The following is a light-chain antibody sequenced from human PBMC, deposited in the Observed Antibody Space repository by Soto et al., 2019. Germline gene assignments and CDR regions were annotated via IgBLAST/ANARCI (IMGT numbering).Light chain of an antibody. J-gene: IGLJ3*02. V-gene: IGLV1-44*01. CDR2: SNN. CDR1: SSNIGSNT. Sequence: QSVLTQPPSASGTPGQRVTISCSGSSSNIGSNTVNWYQELPGTAPKLLIYSNNQRPSGVPDRFSGSKSGTSVSLAISGLRSEDEADYFCAAWVARLHGVVLGGGTKLTVL. CDR3: AAWVARLHGVV.